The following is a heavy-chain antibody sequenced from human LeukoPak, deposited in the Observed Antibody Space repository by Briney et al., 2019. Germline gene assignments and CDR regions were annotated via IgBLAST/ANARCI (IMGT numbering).Heavy chain of an antibody. CDR2: IYTSGST. CDR3: ARDPGTATYGMDV. V-gene: IGHV4-4*07. CDR1: GGFISSYY. D-gene: IGHD1-1*01. Sequence: SETLSLTCTVSGGFISSYYWSWIRQPAGKGLEWIGHIYTSGSTNYNPSLKSRVTMSVDTSKNQFSLKLSSVTAADTAVYYCARDPGTATYGMDVWGLGTTVTVSS. J-gene: IGHJ6*02.